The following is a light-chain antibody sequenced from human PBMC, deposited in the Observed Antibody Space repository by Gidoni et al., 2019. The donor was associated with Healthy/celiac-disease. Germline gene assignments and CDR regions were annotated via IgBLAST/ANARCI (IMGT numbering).Light chain of an antibody. CDR1: QSASSY. Sequence: EIVLTQYPATLSLSPGERATLSCRASQSASSYLAWYQQKPGQAPRLLLYDASNRATGIPARFSGSGSGTDFTLTISSLEPEDFAVYYCQQRSNWLITFGPGTKVDIK. J-gene: IGKJ3*01. CDR3: QQRSNWLIT. CDR2: DAS. V-gene: IGKV3-11*01.